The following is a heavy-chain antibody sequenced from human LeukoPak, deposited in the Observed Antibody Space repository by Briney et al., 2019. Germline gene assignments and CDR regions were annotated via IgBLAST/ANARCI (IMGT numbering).Heavy chain of an antibody. CDR1: GGSISSGRYY. CDR3: ARVTTGGYYNC. Sequence: PSETLSLTCSVSGGSISSGRYYWSWIRQPAGKGLEWIGRIYTSGSTNYNPSLKSRVTMSFDASNNRFSLRLSSVTAADTAVYYCARVTTGGYYNCWGQGTLVTVSS. D-gene: IGHD3-22*01. J-gene: IGHJ4*02. CDR2: IYTSGST. V-gene: IGHV4-61*02.